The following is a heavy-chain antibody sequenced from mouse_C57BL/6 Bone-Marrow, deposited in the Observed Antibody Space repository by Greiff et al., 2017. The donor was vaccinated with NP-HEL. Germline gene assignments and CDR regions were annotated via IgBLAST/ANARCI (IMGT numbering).Heavy chain of an antibody. CDR3: AYTRYAMDY. J-gene: IGHJ4*01. Sequence: VQLQQPGAELVKPGASVKLSCKASGYTFTSYWMQWVKQRPGQGLEWIGEIDPSDSYTNYNQKFKGKATLTVDTSSSTAYMQLSSLTSEDSAVYYCAYTRYAMDYWGQGTSVTVSS. CDR1: GYTFTSYW. V-gene: IGHV1-50*01. CDR2: IDPSDSYT.